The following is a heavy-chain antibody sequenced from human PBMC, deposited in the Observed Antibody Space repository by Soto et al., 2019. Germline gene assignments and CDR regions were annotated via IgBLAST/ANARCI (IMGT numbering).Heavy chain of an antibody. CDR3: AKGRTGS. CDR2: ISTGSSYI. CDR1: GFTFRSLS. Sequence: GGSMGLCCAASGFTFRSLSMNWVRQAPGRGLEWVSFISTGSSYINYADSVKGRFTISRDNAKNSVYLQMNSLRAEDTAVYYCAKGRTGSWGQGTLVTVSS. J-gene: IGHJ5*02. V-gene: IGHV3-21*01.